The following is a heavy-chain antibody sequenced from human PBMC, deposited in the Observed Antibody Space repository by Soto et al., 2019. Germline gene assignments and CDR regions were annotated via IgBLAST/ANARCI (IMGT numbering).Heavy chain of an antibody. CDR3: ARDRVTGTVNWFDP. CDR2: INPNSGGT. D-gene: IGHD1-7*01. CDR1: GYTFTGYY. J-gene: IGHJ5*02. Sequence: ASVKVSCKASGYTFTGYYMHWVRQAPGQGLEWMGWINPNSGGTNYAQKFQGRVTMTRDTSISTAYMELSRLRSDDTAVYYCARDRVTGTVNWFDPWGQGTLVTVPS. V-gene: IGHV1-2*02.